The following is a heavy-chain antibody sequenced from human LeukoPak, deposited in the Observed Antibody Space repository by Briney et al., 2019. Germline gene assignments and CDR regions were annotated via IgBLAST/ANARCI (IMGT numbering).Heavy chain of an antibody. CDR1: GFTFNSFG. V-gene: IGHV3-30*18. CDR2: ISYDGSNK. Sequence: GGSLRLSCATSGFTFNSFGMHWARQAPGKGLEWVAFISYDGSNKDYAGSVKGRFTISRDNSKNTLFLQMNSLRVEDTAVYYCAKVHLRIEIYAFDVWGQGTMVTVSS. CDR3: AKVHLRIEIYAFDV. D-gene: IGHD1-26*01. J-gene: IGHJ3*01.